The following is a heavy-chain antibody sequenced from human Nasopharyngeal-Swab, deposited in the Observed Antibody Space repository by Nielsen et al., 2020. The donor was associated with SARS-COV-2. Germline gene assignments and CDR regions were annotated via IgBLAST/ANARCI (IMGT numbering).Heavy chain of an antibody. CDR3: ARQRVAAAGHYYYYYGMDV. V-gene: IGHV4-39*01. CDR1: GGSISSSSYY. CDR2: IYYSGST. J-gene: IGHJ6*02. Sequence: SETLFLTCTVSGGSISSSSYYWGWIRQPPGKGLEWIGSIYYSGSTYYNPSLKSRVTISVDTSKNQFSLKLSSVTAADTAVYYCARQRVAAAGHYYYYYGMDVWGQGTTVTVSS. D-gene: IGHD6-13*01.